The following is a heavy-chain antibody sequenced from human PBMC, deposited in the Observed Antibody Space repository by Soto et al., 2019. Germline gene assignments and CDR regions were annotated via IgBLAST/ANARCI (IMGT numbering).Heavy chain of an antibody. D-gene: IGHD6-6*01. CDR3: ARETLYSSSCDY. CDR2: IYYSGST. V-gene: IGHV4-59*01. Sequence: SETLSLTCTVSGGSISSYYWSWIRQPPGKGLEWIGYIYYSGSTNYNPSLKSRVTISVDTSKNQFSLKLSSVTAADTAVYYCARETLYSSSCDYWGQGTLVTVSS. CDR1: GGSISSYY. J-gene: IGHJ4*02.